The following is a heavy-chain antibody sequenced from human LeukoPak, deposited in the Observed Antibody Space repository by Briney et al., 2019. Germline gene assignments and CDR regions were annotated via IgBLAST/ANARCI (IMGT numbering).Heavy chain of an antibody. V-gene: IGHV4-39*07. D-gene: IGHD2-15*01. CDR3: AREGGPGYLDY. J-gene: IGHJ4*02. CDR1: GGSISSSSYY. Sequence: SETLSLTCTVSGGSISSSSYYWGWIRQPPGKGLEWIGSIYYSGSTYYNPSLKSRVTMSVDTSKNQFSLKLSSVTAADTAVYYCAREGGPGYLDYWGQGTLVTVSS. CDR2: IYYSGST.